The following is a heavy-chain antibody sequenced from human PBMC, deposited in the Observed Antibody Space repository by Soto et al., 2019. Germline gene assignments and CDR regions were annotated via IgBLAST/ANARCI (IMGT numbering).Heavy chain of an antibody. CDR2: ISGNTGKT. V-gene: IGHV1-18*04. CDR3: ARGPTEIILACMDV. Sequence: QVQLVQSGGEVKKPGASVKVSCKASGYTFTSYGISWVRQAPGQGLEWMGWISGNTGKTNYAQKLQGRVTITTDTSTSTAYMELRSRRSADTAVYYCARGPTEIILACMDVWGQGTTVTFSS. CDR1: GYTFTSYG. J-gene: IGHJ6*02. D-gene: IGHD3-3*02.